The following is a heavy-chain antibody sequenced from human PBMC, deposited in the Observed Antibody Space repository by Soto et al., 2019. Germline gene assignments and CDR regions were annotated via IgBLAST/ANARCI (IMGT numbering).Heavy chain of an antibody. J-gene: IGHJ3*02. V-gene: IGHV1-24*01. CDR3: ATAAIKGGWSAFDI. Sequence: ASVKVSCKVSGYTLTELSMHWVRQAPGKGLEWMGGFDPEDGETIYAQKFQGRVTMTEDTSTDTAYMELSSLRSEDTAVYYCATAAIKGGWSAFDIWGQGTMVTVSS. CDR1: GYTLTELS. CDR2: FDPEDGET. D-gene: IGHD2-15*01.